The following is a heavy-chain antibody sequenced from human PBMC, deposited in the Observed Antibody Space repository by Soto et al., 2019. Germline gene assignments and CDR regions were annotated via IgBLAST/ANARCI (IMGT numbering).Heavy chain of an antibody. CDR2: IHRSGAT. CDR1: GLSFGTGGSY. Sequence: SETLSLTCTVSGLSFGTGGSYWSWIRHRPGEGLEWIGYIHRSGATYYSPSLKSRVTISVDTSKNQFSLELRSVTAADTAVYYCAGKPNALYYFDYWGQGTLVTVSS. D-gene: IGHD2-8*01. CDR3: AGKPNALYYFDY. V-gene: IGHV4-31*02. J-gene: IGHJ4*02.